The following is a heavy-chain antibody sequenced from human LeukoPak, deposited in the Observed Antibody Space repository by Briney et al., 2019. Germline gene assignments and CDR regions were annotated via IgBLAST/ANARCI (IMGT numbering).Heavy chain of an antibody. CDR3: ASIGERYLQTEHYFHH. V-gene: IGHV3-30*04. D-gene: IGHD3-3*01. CDR2: ISYDESNK. J-gene: IGHJ1*01. Sequence: GGSLRLSCAASGFTFSNYAMHWVRQAPGKGLEWVAIISYDESNKYYTDSVKGRFTISRDNSRNTLYLQMNSLRAEDTAVYYCASIGERYLQTEHYFHHWGQGTLVTVSS. CDR1: GFTFSNYA.